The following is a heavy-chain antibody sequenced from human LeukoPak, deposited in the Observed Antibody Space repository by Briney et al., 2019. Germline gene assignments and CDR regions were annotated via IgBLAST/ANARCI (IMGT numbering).Heavy chain of an antibody. V-gene: IGHV3-23*01. CDR3: AKDLWRSSSWYDVTNSSY. Sequence: GGSLRLSCAASGFTFSSYGMSWVRQAPGKGLEWVSAISGSGGSTYYADSVKGRFTISRDNSKNTLYLQMNSLRAEDTAVYYCAKDLWRSSSWYDVTNSSYWGQGTLVTVSS. CDR1: GFTFSSYG. CDR2: ISGSGGST. D-gene: IGHD6-13*01. J-gene: IGHJ4*02.